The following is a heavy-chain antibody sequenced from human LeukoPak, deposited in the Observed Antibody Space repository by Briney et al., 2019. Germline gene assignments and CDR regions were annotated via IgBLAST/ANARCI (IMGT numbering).Heavy chain of an antibody. D-gene: IGHD1-26*01. Sequence: QPGGSLRLSCAASGFTFSSYAMHWVRQAPGKGLEWVAVISYDGSNKYYADSVKGRFTISRDNSKNTLYLQMNSLRAEDTAVYYCAKGLKWESLIDYWGQGTLVTVSS. J-gene: IGHJ4*02. CDR2: ISYDGSNK. V-gene: IGHV3-30-3*01. CDR3: AKGLKWESLIDY. CDR1: GFTFSSYA.